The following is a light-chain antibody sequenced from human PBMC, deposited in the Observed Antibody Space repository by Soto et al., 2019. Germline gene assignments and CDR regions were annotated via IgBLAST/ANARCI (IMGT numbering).Light chain of an antibody. V-gene: IGLV2-14*01. CDR3: FSFTTDWTHV. CDR2: EFS. CDR1: SSDIGAYNY. Sequence: QSVLTQPASVSGSPGQSITISCTGSSSDIGAYNYVSWSQQYPGKAPKLIISEFSNRPSGVSNRFSGSKSGTAASLTISGLQTEDEADYFCFSFTTDWTHVFGTGTKVTVL. J-gene: IGLJ1*01.